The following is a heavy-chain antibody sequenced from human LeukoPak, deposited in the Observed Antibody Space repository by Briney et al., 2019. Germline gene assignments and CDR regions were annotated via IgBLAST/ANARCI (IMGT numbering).Heavy chain of an antibody. J-gene: IGHJ6*02. CDR1: AGSISSSSW. D-gene: IGHD1-26*01. CDR2: IYLYGTT. V-gene: IGHV4-4*02. Sequence: SETLSLTCSVSAGSISSSSWWSWVRQSPVKGLEWIGEIYLYGTTNYNPSLKSRVTMSVDRSKDQFSLKLSSVTAADTAVYYCARQKWEQQGRDYYFNGLDVWGPGTTVTVSS. CDR3: ARQKWEQQGRDYYFNGLDV.